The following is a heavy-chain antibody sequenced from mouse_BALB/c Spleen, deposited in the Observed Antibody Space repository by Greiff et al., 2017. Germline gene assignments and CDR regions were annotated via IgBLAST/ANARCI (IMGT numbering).Heavy chain of an antibody. V-gene: IGHV5-17*02. CDR3: ARPGSSPYYFDY. CDR2: ISSGSSTI. D-gene: IGHD1-1*01. Sequence: EVMLVESGGGLVQPGGSRKLSCAASGFTFSSFGMHWVRQAPEKGLEWVAYISSGSSTIYYADTVKGRFTISRDNPKNTLFLQMTSLRSEDTAMYYCARPGSSPYYFDYWGQGTTLTVSS. CDR1: GFTFSSFG. J-gene: IGHJ2*01.